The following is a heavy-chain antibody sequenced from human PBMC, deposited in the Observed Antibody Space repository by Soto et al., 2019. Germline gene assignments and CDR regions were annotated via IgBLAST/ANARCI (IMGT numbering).Heavy chain of an antibody. J-gene: IGHJ4*02. CDR3: AKSGYNYFDY. CDR2: IYYSGST. CDR1: GGSMSSGGYY. V-gene: IGHV4-31*03. D-gene: IGHD3-22*01. Sequence: SETLSLTSTVSGGSMSSGGYYWSWIRQHPGKGLEWIGYIYYSGSTYYNPSLKSRVTISVDTSKNQFSLKLSSVTAADTAVYYCAKSGYNYFDYWGQGTLVTVSS.